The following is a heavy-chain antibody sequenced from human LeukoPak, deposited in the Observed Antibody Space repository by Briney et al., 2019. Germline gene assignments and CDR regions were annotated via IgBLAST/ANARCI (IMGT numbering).Heavy chain of an antibody. D-gene: IGHD2-2*02. CDR3: ARGGSSTSWYSY. CDR1: GFTFSSYS. V-gene: IGHV3-21*01. Sequence: GGSLRLSCAASGFTFSSYSMDWVRQAPGKGLEWVSSISSSSSYIYYADSVKGRFTISRDNAKNSLYLQMNSLRAEDTAVYYCARGGSSTSWYSYWGQGTLVTVSS. J-gene: IGHJ4*02. CDR2: ISSSSSYI.